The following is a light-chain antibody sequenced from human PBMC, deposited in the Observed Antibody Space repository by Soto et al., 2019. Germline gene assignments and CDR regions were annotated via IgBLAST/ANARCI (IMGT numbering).Light chain of an antibody. J-gene: IGKJ4*01. CDR2: GAS. CDR3: QQALS. V-gene: IGKV3D-7*01. CDR1: QSVSRYY. Sequence: TVLTQSPATLSLSPGERATLSCRASQSVSRYYLSWYQKKPGQAPRLLIYGASTRATGIPARFSGSGSGTDFTLTITSLQLEDFAVYYGQQALSFGGGTRVEI.